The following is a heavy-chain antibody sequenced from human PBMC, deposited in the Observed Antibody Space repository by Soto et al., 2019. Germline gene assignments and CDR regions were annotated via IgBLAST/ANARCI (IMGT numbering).Heavy chain of an antibody. CDR3: ARDSITMVRGVGGYGMDV. V-gene: IGHV3-33*01. D-gene: IGHD3-10*01. J-gene: IGHJ6*02. CDR1: GFTFSSYG. CDR2: IWYDGSNK. Sequence: LSLSCAASGFTFSSYGMHWVRQAPGKGLEWVAVIWYDGSNKYYADSVKGRFTISRDNSKNTLYLQMNSLRAEDTAVYYCARDSITMVRGVGGYGMDVWGQGTTVTVSS.